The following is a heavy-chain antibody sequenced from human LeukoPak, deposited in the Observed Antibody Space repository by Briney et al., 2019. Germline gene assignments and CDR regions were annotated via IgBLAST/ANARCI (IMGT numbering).Heavy chain of an antibody. Sequence: PSETLSLTCAVYGGSFSGYYWSWIRQPPGKGLEWIGEINHSGSTNYNPSPKSRVTISVDTSKNQFSLKLSSVTAADTAVYYCARGWGLYDPFFDYWGQGTLVTVSS. CDR3: ARGWGLYDPFFDY. V-gene: IGHV4-34*01. CDR2: INHSGST. J-gene: IGHJ4*02. D-gene: IGHD3-16*01. CDR1: GGSFSGYY.